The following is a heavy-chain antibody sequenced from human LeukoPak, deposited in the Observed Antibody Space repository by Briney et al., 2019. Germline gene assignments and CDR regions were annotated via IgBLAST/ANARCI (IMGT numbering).Heavy chain of an antibody. CDR2: IYTSGST. J-gene: IGHJ4*02. CDR3: AREGVLWFGELLGEYYFDY. V-gene: IGHV4-4*07. D-gene: IGHD3-10*01. CDR1: GGSISSYY. Sequence: SETLSLTCTVSGGSISSYYWSWIRQPAGKGLEWIGRIYTSGSTNYNPSLKSRVTMSVDTSKNQFSLKLSSVTAADTAVYYCAREGVLWFGELLGEYYFDYWGQGTLVTVSS.